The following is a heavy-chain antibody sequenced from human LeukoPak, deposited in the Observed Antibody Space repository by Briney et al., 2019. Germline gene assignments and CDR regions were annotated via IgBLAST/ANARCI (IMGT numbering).Heavy chain of an antibody. V-gene: IGHV1-69*13. CDR2: IIPIFGTA. CDR3: ARGSYYDPFDY. D-gene: IGHD3-3*01. CDR1: GYTFTSYG. Sequence: SVKVSCRASGYTFTSYGISWVRQAPGQGLEWMGGIIPIFGTANYAQKFQGRVTITADESTSTAYMELSSLRSEDTAVYYCARGSYYDPFDYWGQGTLVTVSS. J-gene: IGHJ4*02.